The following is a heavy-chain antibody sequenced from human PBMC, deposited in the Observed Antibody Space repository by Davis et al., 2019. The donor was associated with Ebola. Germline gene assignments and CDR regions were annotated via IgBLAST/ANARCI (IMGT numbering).Heavy chain of an antibody. CDR1: GESFSGYY. CDR3: ARDRGGYSYGYGHYYYYGMDV. Sequence: SETLSLTCAVYGESFSGYYWSWIRQPPGKGLEWIGEVNHSGKTNYNPSLKSRVTISVDTSKNQFSLKLSSVTAADTAVYYCARDRGGYSYGYGHYYYYGMDVWGQGTTVTVSS. CDR2: VNHSGKT. J-gene: IGHJ6*02. V-gene: IGHV4-34*01. D-gene: IGHD5-18*01.